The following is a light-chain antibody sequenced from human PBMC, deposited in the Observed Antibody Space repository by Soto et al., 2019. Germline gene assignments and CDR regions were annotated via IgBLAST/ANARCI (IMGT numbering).Light chain of an antibody. CDR3: SLYRSGELNV. CDR2: EVS. CDR1: SSDVGGYKY. Sequence: SLLTQPASVTGTTGQSISIYCTGTSSDVGGYKYVSSYQQHPGKAPKLLIYEVSNRPCVLSNRFSPSKSDNPASLTISGLRAENQADPYYSLYRSGELNVFGGGSKVTVL. V-gene: IGLV2-14*01. J-gene: IGLJ1*01.